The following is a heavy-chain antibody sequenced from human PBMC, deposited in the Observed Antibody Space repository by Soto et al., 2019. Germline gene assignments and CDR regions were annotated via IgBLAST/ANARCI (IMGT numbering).Heavy chain of an antibody. CDR3: AKGRGGSGSLTPRVDF. CDR2: ISGGGDTT. V-gene: IGHV3-23*01. D-gene: IGHD3-10*01. J-gene: IGHJ4*02. Sequence: EVQLLESGGGLVQPGGSLRLSCAASGFTFNNYAMTWVRQAPGKGLEWVSAISGGGDTTSYADSVKGRFTVSRDGSKNTQYLQLSSLRAEDTALYYCAKGRGGSGSLTPRVDFWGQATLATVSS. CDR1: GFTFNNYA.